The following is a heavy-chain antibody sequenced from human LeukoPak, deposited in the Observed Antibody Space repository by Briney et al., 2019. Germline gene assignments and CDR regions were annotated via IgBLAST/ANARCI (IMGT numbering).Heavy chain of an antibody. CDR3: AKGHSSGPRHY. CDR2: ISGSGGST. V-gene: IGHV3-23*01. Sequence: PGGSLRHSCGASVHPFSSYAITSVPQAPAKGLGRVSPISGSGGSTYYADSVKGRFTISRDNSKNTLYLQMSSLRAEDTAVYYCAKGHSSGPRHYWGQGTLVTVSS. D-gene: IGHD6-19*01. CDR1: VHPFSSYA. J-gene: IGHJ4*02.